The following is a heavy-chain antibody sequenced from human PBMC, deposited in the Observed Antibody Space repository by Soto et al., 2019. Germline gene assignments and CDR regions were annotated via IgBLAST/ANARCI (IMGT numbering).Heavy chain of an antibody. D-gene: IGHD2-21*02. CDR1: GYTFTGYA. V-gene: IGHV1-3*05. CDR2: INAGNGNT. Sequence: QVQLVQSGAEEKKPGASVKVSCKASGYTFTGYAMHWVRQAPGQRLEWMGWINAGNGNTNYSQKFQGRVTLTRDTSAGAAYMELSSLSSEDTAVYYCAMAVVVPADFDYGGQGTLVTVDS. CDR3: AMAVVVPADFDY. J-gene: IGHJ4*02.